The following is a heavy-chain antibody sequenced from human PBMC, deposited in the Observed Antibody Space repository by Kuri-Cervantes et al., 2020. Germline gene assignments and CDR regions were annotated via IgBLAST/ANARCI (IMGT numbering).Heavy chain of an antibody. CDR2: IYSGGST. V-gene: IGHV3-53*01. J-gene: IGHJ3*02. CDR1: GFTVSSNY. Sequence: GESLKISCAASGFTVSSNYMSWVRQAPGKGLEWVSVIYSGGSTYYADSVKGRFTISRDNAKNSLYLQMNSLRAEDTAVYYCARDRLGATVTPADAFDIWGQGTMVTVSS. D-gene: IGHD4-17*01. CDR3: ARDRLGATVTPADAFDI.